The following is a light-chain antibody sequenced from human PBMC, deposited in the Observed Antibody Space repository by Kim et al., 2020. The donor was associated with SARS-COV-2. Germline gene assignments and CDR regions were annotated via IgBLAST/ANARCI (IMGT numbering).Light chain of an antibody. J-gene: IGLJ1*01. CDR1: SSDVGGYNY. Sequence: QSALTQPRSVSGSPGQSVTISCTGTSSDVGGYNYVSWYQQHPGKVPKLMIYDVSKRPSGVPDRFSGSKSGNTASLTISGLQAEDEADYYCCSYAGSPSYVFGTGTKVTVL. CDR2: DVS. V-gene: IGLV2-11*01. CDR3: CSYAGSPSYV.